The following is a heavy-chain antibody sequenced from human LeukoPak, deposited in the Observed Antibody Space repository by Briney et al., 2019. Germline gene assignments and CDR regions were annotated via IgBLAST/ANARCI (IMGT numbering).Heavy chain of an antibody. CDR1: RFTFSGSA. CDR2: VRSEANSYAP. J-gene: IGHJ3*02. V-gene: IGHV3-73*01. Sequence: HSAVNLTCYCSASRFTFSGSAMLRLRQAPGKGLEWVGRVRSEANSYAPAYAASVKGRFTISRDDSKNTAYLQMNSLKTEDAAVYYCTTFYYYDSPDAFHIWGQGTMVTVSS. D-gene: IGHD3-22*01. CDR3: TTFYYYDSPDAFHI.